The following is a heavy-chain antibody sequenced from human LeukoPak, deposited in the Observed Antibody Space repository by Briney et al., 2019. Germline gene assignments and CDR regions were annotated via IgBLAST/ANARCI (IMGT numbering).Heavy chain of an antibody. CDR3: AKDSTYSSSWYEVRYYYYGMDV. J-gene: IGHJ6*02. Sequence: GGPLRLSCAASGFTFSRYGMHWVRQAPGKGLEWVAFIRYDGSNKYYADSEKGRFTISRDNSKNTLYLQMNSLRAEDTAVYYCAKDSTYSSSWYEVRYYYYGMDVWGQGTTVTVSS. CDR2: IRYDGSNK. V-gene: IGHV3-30*02. D-gene: IGHD6-13*01. CDR1: GFTFSRYG.